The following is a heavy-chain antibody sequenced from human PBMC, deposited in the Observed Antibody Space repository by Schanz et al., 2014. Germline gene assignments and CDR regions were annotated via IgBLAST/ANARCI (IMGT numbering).Heavy chain of an antibody. Sequence: QVQLVQSGAEVKKPGASVKVSCKASGYTLSAYSLHWVRQAPGQGLEWMGIVNPSVRGTHFAREFQVRVTVTSDTSTSTVYMELSGLRSEDTAVYYCAGAFDSSGYCFDYWGQGTLVTVSS. CDR3: AGAFDSSGYCFDY. J-gene: IGHJ4*02. D-gene: IGHD3-22*01. CDR2: VNPSVRGT. CDR1: GYTLSAYS. V-gene: IGHV1-46*03.